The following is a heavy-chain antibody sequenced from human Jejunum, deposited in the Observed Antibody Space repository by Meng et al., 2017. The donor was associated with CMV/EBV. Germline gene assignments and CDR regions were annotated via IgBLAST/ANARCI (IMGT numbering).Heavy chain of an antibody. D-gene: IGHD1-7*01. CDR3: ARGRTTGYFDY. Sequence: ASGSTFSDSAVHWVRQAYGKGLEWVGRIRSKTINYATEYAAPVKGRFTISRDDSKNTAYLQMNSLRAEDSAVYSCARGRTTGYFDYWGQGTLVTVSS. J-gene: IGHJ4*02. CDR1: GSTFSDSA. CDR2: IRSKTINYAT. V-gene: IGHV3-73*01.